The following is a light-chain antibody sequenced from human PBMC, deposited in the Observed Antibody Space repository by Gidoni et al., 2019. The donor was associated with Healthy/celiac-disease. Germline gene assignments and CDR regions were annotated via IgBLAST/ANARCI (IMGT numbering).Light chain of an antibody. V-gene: IGKV3-20*01. CDR2: GAS. CDR1: QSVSSSY. CDR3: QHLGT. J-gene: IGKJ2*02. Sequence: VLTQSPGTLSLPPGGRATLSCRASQSVSSSYLAWYQPKPGQAPRLLIYGASSRATGIPDTFSGRGSGTDFTLTISRLEPEDFAVYYCQHLGTFGQGTKLEIK.